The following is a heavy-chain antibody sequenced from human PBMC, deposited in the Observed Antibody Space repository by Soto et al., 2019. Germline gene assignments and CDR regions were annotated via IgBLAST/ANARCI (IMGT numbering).Heavy chain of an antibody. CDR2: ISYDGSNK. CDR3: ARSGDLVVVTAFDAFDI. CDR1: GFTFSSYA. V-gene: IGHV3-30-3*01. Sequence: QVQLVESGGGVVQPRRSLRLSCAASGFTFSSYAMHWVRQAPGKGLEWVAVISYDGSNKYYADSVKGRFTISRDNSKNTLYLQMNSLRAEDTAVYYCARSGDLVVVTAFDAFDIWGQGTMVTVSS. D-gene: IGHD2-21*02. J-gene: IGHJ3*02.